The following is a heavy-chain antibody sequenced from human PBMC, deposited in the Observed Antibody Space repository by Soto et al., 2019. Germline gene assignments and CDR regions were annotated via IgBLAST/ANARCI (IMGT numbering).Heavy chain of an antibody. D-gene: IGHD3-3*01. CDR1: GGSFSGYY. CDR3: ARDREAATSGFWSGYYLWYPSELFDY. Sequence: PSETLSLTCAVYGGSFSGYYWSWIRQPPGKGLEWIGEINHSGSTNYNPSLKSRVTISVDTSKNQFSLKLSSVTAADTAVYYCARDREAATSGFWSGYYLWYPSELFDYWGQGTLVTVSS. CDR2: INHSGST. J-gene: IGHJ4*02. V-gene: IGHV4-34*01.